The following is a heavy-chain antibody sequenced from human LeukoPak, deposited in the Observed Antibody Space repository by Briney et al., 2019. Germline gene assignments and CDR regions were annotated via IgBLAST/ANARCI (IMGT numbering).Heavy chain of an antibody. CDR3: ARVRLYSSSFNWFDP. CDR1: GYTFTVYY. J-gene: IGHJ5*02. V-gene: IGHV1-2*02. CDR2: INPNSGGT. D-gene: IGHD6-13*01. Sequence: EASVKVSFKASGYTFTVYYMHWVRQAPGQGLEWMGWINPNSGGTNYAQKFQGRVTMTRDTSISTAYMELSRLRSDDTAVYYCARVRLYSSSFNWFDPWGQGTLVTVSS.